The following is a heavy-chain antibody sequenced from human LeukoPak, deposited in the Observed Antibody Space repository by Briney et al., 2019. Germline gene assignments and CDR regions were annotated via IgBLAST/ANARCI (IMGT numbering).Heavy chain of an antibody. CDR3: ARGVIWVVPAARGGNWFDP. D-gene: IGHD2-2*01. V-gene: IGHV4-4*07. CDR2: IYTSGST. CDR1: GGSISSYY. Sequence: SETLSLTCTVSGGSISSYYWSWIRQPAGKGLEWIGRIYTSGSTNYNPSLKSRVTMSVDTSKNQFSLKLSSVTAADTAVYYCARGVIWVVPAARGGNWFDPWGQGTLVTVSS. J-gene: IGHJ5*02.